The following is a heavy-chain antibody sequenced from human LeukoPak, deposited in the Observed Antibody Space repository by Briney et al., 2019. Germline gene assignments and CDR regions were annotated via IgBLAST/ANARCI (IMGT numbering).Heavy chain of an antibody. CDR2: ISSSSSTI. V-gene: IGHV3-48*01. D-gene: IGHD1-1*01. CDR1: GFTFSSNS. CDR3: AKRPLGHNGPWFDP. J-gene: IGHJ5*02. Sequence: GGSLRLSCAASGFTFSSNSMNWVRQAPGKGPEWVSYISSSSSTIHYADSVKGRFTISRDNAKNSLYLQMNSLRAQDTAVYYCAKRPLGHNGPWFDPWGQGTLVTVSS.